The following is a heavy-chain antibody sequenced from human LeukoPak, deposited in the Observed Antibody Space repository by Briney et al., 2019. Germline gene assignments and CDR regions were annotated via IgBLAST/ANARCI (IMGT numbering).Heavy chain of an antibody. CDR3: AKDSGSSNGHY. Sequence: GGSLRLSCAASGFTFSSYAMSWVRQAPGKGLEWVSAISGSGGSTYYADSVKGRFTISRDNSKNTLYLKMNSLRAEDTAVYYCAKDSGSSNGHYWGQGTLVTVSS. CDR2: ISGSGGST. CDR1: GFTFSSYA. D-gene: IGHD1-26*01. J-gene: IGHJ4*02. V-gene: IGHV3-23*01.